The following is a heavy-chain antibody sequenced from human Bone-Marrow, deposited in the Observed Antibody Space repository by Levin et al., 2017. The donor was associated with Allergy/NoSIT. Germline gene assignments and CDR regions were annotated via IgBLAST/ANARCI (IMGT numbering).Heavy chain of an antibody. CDR1: GISFSLYS. J-gene: IGHJ4*02. Sequence: SCAASGISFSLYSFNWVRQFPGEGLQWVSSISDTGRDIFYAESVKGRFTISRDDANNSVYLQMNSLRGEDTAQYFCATSLWGSYPSEHWGQGTPVIVSS. CDR3: ATSLWGSYPSEH. V-gene: IGHV3-21*04. CDR2: ISDTGRDI. D-gene: IGHD3-16*02.